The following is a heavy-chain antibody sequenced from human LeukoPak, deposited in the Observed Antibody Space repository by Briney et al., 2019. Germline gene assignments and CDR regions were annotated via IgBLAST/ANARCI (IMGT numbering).Heavy chain of an antibody. Sequence: EASVKVSCKASGGTFSSYAISWVRQAPGQGLEWMGGIIPIFGTANYAQKFQDRVTITADESTSTAYMELSSLRSEDTAVYYCARAVAGGNFDYWGQGTLVTVSS. V-gene: IGHV1-69*13. CDR1: GGTFSSYA. D-gene: IGHD6-19*01. CDR3: ARAVAGGNFDY. CDR2: IIPIFGTA. J-gene: IGHJ4*02.